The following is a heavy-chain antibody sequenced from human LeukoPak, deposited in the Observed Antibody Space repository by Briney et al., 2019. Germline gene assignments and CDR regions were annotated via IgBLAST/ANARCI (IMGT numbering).Heavy chain of an antibody. D-gene: IGHD6-13*01. CDR3: ARAFSSSWPNFDY. V-gene: IGHV4-59*01. Sequence: SETLSLTCTVSGVSISSYYWSWIRQPPGKGLEWIGYIYYSGSTNYNPSLKSRATISVDTSKNQFSLKLSSVTAADTAVYYCARAFSSSWPNFDYWGQGTLVTVSS. CDR2: IYYSGST. CDR1: GVSISSYY. J-gene: IGHJ4*02.